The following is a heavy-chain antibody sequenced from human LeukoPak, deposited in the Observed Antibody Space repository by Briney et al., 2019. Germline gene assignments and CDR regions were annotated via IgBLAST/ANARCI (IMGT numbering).Heavy chain of an antibody. CDR3: AKDQETYYYGSGSYYGAYDY. Sequence: GGSLRLSCAASGFNFSTYNMNWVRQAPGKGLEWVSSISSRSNYIYYADSVKGRFTISRDNSKNTLYLQMNSLRTEDTAVYYCAKDQETYYYGSGSYYGAYDYWGQGTLVTVSS. CDR2: ISSRSNYI. J-gene: IGHJ4*02. CDR1: GFNFSTYN. D-gene: IGHD3-10*01. V-gene: IGHV3-21*01.